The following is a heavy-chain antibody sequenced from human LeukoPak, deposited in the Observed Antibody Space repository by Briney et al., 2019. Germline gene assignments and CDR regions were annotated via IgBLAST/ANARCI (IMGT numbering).Heavy chain of an antibody. CDR2: ISYDGSNK. CDR3: AKVRYYYDSGSYQTNFDY. Sequence: GRSLRLSCAASGFTFSSYGMHWVRQAPGKGLEWVAVISYDGSNKYYADSVKGRFTISRDNSKNTLYLQMNSLRAEDTAVYYCAKVRYYYDSGSYQTNFDYWGQGTLVTVSS. CDR1: GFTFSSYG. D-gene: IGHD3-10*01. J-gene: IGHJ4*02. V-gene: IGHV3-30*18.